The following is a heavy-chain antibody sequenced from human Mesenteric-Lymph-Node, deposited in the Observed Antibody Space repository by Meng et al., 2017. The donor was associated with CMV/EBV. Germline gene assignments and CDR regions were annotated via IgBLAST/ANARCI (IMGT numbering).Heavy chain of an antibody. J-gene: IGHJ4*02. Sequence: TFASYGISWGRQAARQELEWMGWSSDYNGNTNYARKLQGRVTMTTDTSTSTAYMELRSLRSDDTAVYYCARGPKFIVVVPAAMTFDYWGQGTLVTVSS. V-gene: IGHV1-18*01. CDR3: ARGPKFIVVVPAAMTFDY. CDR1: TFASYG. CDR2: SSDYNGNT. D-gene: IGHD2-2*01.